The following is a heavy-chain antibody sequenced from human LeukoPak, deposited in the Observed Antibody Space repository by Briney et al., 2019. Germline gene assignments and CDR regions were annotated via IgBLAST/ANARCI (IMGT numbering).Heavy chain of an antibody. CDR1: GGSISSYY. D-gene: IGHD6-13*01. V-gene: IGHV4-59*01. CDR2: IYYSGST. J-gene: IGHJ5*02. Sequence: SETLSLTCTVSGGSISSYYWSWIRQPPGKGLEWIGYIYYSGSTNYNPSLKSRVTISVDTSKNQFSLKLSSVTAADTAVYYCARERVGSSWHVGWFDPWGQGTLVTVSS. CDR3: ARERVGSSWHVGWFDP.